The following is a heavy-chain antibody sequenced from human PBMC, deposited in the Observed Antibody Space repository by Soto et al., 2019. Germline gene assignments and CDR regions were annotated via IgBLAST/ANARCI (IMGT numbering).Heavy chain of an antibody. Sequence: PSDTLSLTCTVAGGSISSSSYYWGWIRQPPGKGLEWIGRIYYSWSTYYNPSLKSRVTISLDTSKNQFSLKLSSVTAADTAVYYCARIYGSGSSYYYYGMEVWGQGTTVTAP. V-gene: IGHV4-39*01. CDR3: ARIYGSGSSYYYYGMEV. CDR2: IYYSWST. D-gene: IGHD3-10*01. CDR1: GGSISSSSYY. J-gene: IGHJ6*02.